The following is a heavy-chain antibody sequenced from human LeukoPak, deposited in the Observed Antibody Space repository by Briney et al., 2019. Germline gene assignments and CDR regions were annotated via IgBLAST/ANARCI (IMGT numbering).Heavy chain of an antibody. V-gene: IGHV4-34*01. CDR2: INHSGST. J-gene: IGHJ4*02. CDR3: AREGHYYGSGSYYIPSSADATLFDY. CDR1: GGSFSGYY. D-gene: IGHD3-10*01. Sequence: SETLSLTCAVYGGSFSGYYWSWIRQPPGKGLEWIGEINHSGSTNYNPSLKSRVTISVDTSKNQFSLKLSSVTAADTAVYYCAREGHYYGSGSYYIPSSADATLFDYWGQGTLVTVSS.